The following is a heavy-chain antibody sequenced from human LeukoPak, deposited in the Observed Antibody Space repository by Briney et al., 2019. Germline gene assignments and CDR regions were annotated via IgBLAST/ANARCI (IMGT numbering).Heavy chain of an antibody. V-gene: IGHV1-69*13. CDR2: IIPIFGTA. D-gene: IGHD3-10*01. CDR3: ARDYYGSGSNMDY. Sequence: SVKVSCKASGGTFSSYAISWVRQAPGQGLEWMGGIIPIFGTANYAQKFQGRVTITADESTSTAYMELSSLRSEDTAVYYCARDYYGSGSNMDYWGQGTLVTVSS. J-gene: IGHJ4*02. CDR1: GGTFSSYA.